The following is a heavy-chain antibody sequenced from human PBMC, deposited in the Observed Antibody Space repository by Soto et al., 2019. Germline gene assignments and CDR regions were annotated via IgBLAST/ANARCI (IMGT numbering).Heavy chain of an antibody. V-gene: IGHV3-73*02. J-gene: IGHJ4*02. CDR2: IRSKPNSDAT. CDR1: GFTFSGSA. D-gene: IGHD3-3*01. CDR3: ARGLYDFWSGHPKRLDY. Sequence: EVQLVESGGGLVQPGGSLKLSCAASGFTFSGSAIHWVRQASGKGLEWVGRIRSKPNSDATAYAVSVKGRFTISRDDSRNTAYLQMNSLKPEDTAVYYCARGLYDFWSGHPKRLDYWGQGTVVTVSS.